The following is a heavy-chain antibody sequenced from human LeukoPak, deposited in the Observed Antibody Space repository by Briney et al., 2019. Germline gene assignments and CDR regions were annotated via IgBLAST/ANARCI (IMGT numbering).Heavy chain of an antibody. Sequence: GESLKISCKGSGYSSTSYWIGWVRPMPGKGLEWMGIIYPGDSDTRYSPSFQGQVTISADKSISTAYLQWSSLKASDTAMYYCARHSSSTLYYFDYWGQGTLVTVSS. D-gene: IGHD2-2*01. CDR3: ARHSSSTLYYFDY. CDR1: GYSSTSYW. J-gene: IGHJ4*02. V-gene: IGHV5-51*01. CDR2: IYPGDSDT.